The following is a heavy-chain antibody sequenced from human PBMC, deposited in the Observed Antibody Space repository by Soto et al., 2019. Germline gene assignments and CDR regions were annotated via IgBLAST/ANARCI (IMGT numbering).Heavy chain of an antibody. CDR3: AKPRGPSRGAFDI. J-gene: IGHJ3*02. CDR2: LSGGGGDT. D-gene: IGHD3-10*01. Sequence: EMQLLESGGCLVPPGGSLRLSCAASGFTFSSHAMNWVRQAPGKGLEWVSALLSGGGGDTHYADSVKGRFTISRDSSKNTLYLQMNSLRAEDTAVYYCAKPRGPSRGAFDIWGQGTMVTVSS. CDR1: GFTFSSHA. V-gene: IGHV3-23*01.